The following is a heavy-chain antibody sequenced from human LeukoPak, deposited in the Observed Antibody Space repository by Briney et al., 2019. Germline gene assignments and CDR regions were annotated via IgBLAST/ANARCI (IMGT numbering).Heavy chain of an antibody. J-gene: IGHJ4*02. Sequence: KPSETLSLTCAVYGGSFSGYYWSWIRQPPGKGLEWIGEINHSGSTNYNPSLKSRVTISVDTSKNQFSLKLSSVTAADTAVYYCARFSSGHGLVLDYWGQGTLVTVSS. CDR1: GGSFSGYY. CDR3: ARFSSGHGLVLDY. V-gene: IGHV4-34*01. CDR2: INHSGST. D-gene: IGHD3/OR15-3a*01.